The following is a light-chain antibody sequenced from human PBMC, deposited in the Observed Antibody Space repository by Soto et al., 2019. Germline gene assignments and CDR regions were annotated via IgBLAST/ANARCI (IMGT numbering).Light chain of an antibody. V-gene: IGKV4-1*01. CDR2: WAS. CDR1: QSVLYSSNNENY. CDR3: QQYYTTPRT. J-gene: IGKJ1*01. Sequence: DIVMTQSPDSLAVSLGERATINCKSSQSVLYSSNNENYLAWYQQKPGQPPKALIYWASTRESGVPDRFSGSGSGTDFTLTISSLQAEDVAVYYCQQYYTTPRTLGQGTKVDTK.